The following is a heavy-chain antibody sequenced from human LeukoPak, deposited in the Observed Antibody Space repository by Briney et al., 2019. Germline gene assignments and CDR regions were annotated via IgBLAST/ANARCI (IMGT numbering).Heavy chain of an antibody. V-gene: IGHV3-30*12. CDR1: GFSFTTYG. CDR2: ISYDGSNK. D-gene: IGHD3-10*01. Sequence: GGSLRLFCAASGFSFTTYGIHWVRQAPGKGLEWVAVISYDGSNKYYADPVKGRFTISRDNSKNTLYLQMNSLRAEDTAVYYCAKETNYYHSGSYWEHIQHWGQGTLVTVSS. CDR3: AKETNYYHSGSYWEHIQH. J-gene: IGHJ1*01.